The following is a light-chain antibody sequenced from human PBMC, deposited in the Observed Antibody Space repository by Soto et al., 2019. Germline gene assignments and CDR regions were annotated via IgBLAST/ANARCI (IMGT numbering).Light chain of an antibody. Sequence: QSVLTQPASVSGSPGQSITISCTGTSSDVGSYNLVSWYQQHPGKAPKVLIYEDNKRPSGASNHFSGSKSGNTASLTISGLQAEDEADYFCCSYAGSSTLVFGGGTKLTVL. CDR2: EDN. CDR1: SSDVGSYNL. J-gene: IGLJ3*02. CDR3: CSYAGSSTLV. V-gene: IGLV2-23*01.